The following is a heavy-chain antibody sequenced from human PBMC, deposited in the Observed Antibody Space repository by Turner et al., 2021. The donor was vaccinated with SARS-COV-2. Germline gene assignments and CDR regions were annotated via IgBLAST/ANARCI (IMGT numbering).Heavy chain of an antibody. CDR3: ARDRSTYYDFWSGYWHFDY. V-gene: IGHV3-7*01. CDR1: GFTFSSYW. Sequence: EVQLVESGGGLVQPGGSLRLSCAAPGFTFSSYWMSWVRQAPGKGLEWVANINQDGSEKYYVDSVKVRFTISRDNAKNSLYLQMNSLRAEDTAVYYCARDRSTYYDFWSGYWHFDYWGQGTLVTVSS. CDR2: INQDGSEK. J-gene: IGHJ4*02. D-gene: IGHD3-3*01.